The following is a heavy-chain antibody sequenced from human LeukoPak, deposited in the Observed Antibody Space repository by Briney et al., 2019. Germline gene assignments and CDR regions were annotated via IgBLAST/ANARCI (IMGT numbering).Heavy chain of an antibody. V-gene: IGHV1-2*02. CDR2: INPNSGDT. CDR1: GYTFTGYY. Sequence: ASVKVSCKASGYTFTGYYIHWVRQAPGQGLEWMGWINPNSGDTNYAQKFQGRVTMTRDTSISTAYMELSRLRSDDTAVYYCARDSEPRGLRWFDPWGQGTLVTVSS. CDR3: ARDSEPRGLRWFDP. J-gene: IGHJ5*02. D-gene: IGHD1-14*01.